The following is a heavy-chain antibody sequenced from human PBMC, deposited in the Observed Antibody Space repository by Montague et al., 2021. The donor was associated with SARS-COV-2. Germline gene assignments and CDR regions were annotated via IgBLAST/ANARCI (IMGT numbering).Heavy chain of an antibody. V-gene: IGHV4-39*07. CDR2: VSDSGST. J-gene: IGHJ4*01. D-gene: IGHD1-26*01. Sequence: SETLFLTCSVSGGSVSSSSYDWGWIRQPPEKGLEWIGTVSDSGSTSYNPSLKSRVTISVGTPKNQFSLKLSSVTAADTAVYYCAGSSSGNQERGDYWGHGTLVTVSS. CDR1: GGSVSSSSYD. CDR3: AGSSSGNQERGDY.